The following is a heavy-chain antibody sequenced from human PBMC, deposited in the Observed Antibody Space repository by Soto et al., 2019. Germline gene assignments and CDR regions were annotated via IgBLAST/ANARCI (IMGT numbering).Heavy chain of an antibody. Sequence: HVQLVQSGGELKKPGASVKVSCNTSGYTFNTYFITWVRQAPGQGLEWMGWISPQNVKTNYAEKFQGRVTKTADTITKTAYMELRNLRIDDTAVYYCARDTGNSFDYWGQGTPVTVSS. J-gene: IGHJ4*02. V-gene: IGHV1-18*01. CDR1: GYTFNTYF. CDR3: ARDTGNSFDY. CDR2: ISPQNVKT.